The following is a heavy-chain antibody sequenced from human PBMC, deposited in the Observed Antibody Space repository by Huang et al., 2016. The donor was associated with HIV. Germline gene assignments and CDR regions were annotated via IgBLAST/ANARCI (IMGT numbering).Heavy chain of an antibody. J-gene: IGHJ4*01. CDR2: IYYSGVS. CDR3: ARDRRHCSGGSCYYSDY. D-gene: IGHD2-15*01. Sequence: QVQLQESGPGLVKPSETLSLTCSVSGGSISSHYWSWIRQPPGKGLEWIGSIYYSGVSNYSPSLKSRVFRSVETSRNQFALKLSSVTAADTAVYYCARDRRHCSGGSCYYSDYWGHGTLVTVSS. CDR1: GGSISSHY. V-gene: IGHV4-59*11.